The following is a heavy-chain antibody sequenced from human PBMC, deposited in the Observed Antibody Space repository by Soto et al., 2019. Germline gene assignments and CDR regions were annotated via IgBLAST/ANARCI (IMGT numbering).Heavy chain of an antibody. D-gene: IGHD6-13*01. CDR1: GGSFSGYY. CDR3: ARCIAAAGYNWFDP. V-gene: IGHV4-34*01. Sequence: PSETLSLTCAVYGGSFSGYYWSWIRQPPGKGLEWIGGINHSGSTNYNPSLKSRVTISVDTSKNQFSLKLSSVTAADTAVYYCARCIAAAGYNWFDPWGQGALVTVSS. CDR2: INHSGST. J-gene: IGHJ5*02.